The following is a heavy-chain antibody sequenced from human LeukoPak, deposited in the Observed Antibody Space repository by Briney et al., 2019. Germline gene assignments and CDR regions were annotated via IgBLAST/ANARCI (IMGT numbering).Heavy chain of an antibody. Sequence: ASVKVSCKASGYTFTSYGISWVRQAPGQGLEWMGWISAYNGNTNYAQKLQGRVTMTTDTSTSTAYMELSSLRSEDTAVYYCAVPHYDYVWGSYRHDYWGQGTLVTVSS. J-gene: IGHJ4*02. D-gene: IGHD3-16*02. CDR2: ISAYNGNT. CDR1: GYTFTSYG. CDR3: AVPHYDYVWGSYRHDY. V-gene: IGHV1-18*01.